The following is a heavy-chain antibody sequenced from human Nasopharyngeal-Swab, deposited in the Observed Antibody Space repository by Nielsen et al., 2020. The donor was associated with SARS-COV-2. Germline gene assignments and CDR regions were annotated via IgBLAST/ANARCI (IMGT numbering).Heavy chain of an antibody. J-gene: IGHJ6*02. CDR1: GFTVSSNY. CDR2: IYSGGST. CDR3: ARERRAYSSGDGYYYYGMDV. D-gene: IGHD6-19*01. V-gene: IGHV3-66*01. Sequence: GESLKISCAASGFTVSSNYMSWVRQAPGKGREWVSVIYSGGSTYYADSVKGRFTISRDNSKNTLYLQMNSLRAEDTAVYYCARERRAYSSGDGYYYYGMDVWGQGTTVTVSS.